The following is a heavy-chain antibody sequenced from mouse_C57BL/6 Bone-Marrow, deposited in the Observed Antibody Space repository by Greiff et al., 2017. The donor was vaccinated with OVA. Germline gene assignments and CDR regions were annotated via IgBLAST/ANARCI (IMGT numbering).Heavy chain of an antibody. CDR1: GYSITSGYD. Sequence: EVNLVESGPGMVKPSQSLSLTCTVTGYSITSGYDWHWIRHFPGNKLEWMGYISYSGSTNYNPSLKSRISITHDTSKNHFFLKLNSVTTEDTATYYCARAYYYGSSYAMDYWGQGTSVTVSS. V-gene: IGHV3-1*01. J-gene: IGHJ4*01. CDR2: ISYSGST. CDR3: ARAYYYGSSYAMDY. D-gene: IGHD1-1*01.